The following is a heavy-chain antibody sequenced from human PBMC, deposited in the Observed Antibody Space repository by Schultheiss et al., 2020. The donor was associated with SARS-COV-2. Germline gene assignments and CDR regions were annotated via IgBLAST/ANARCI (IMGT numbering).Heavy chain of an antibody. CDR1: GGTFSSYA. CDR2: IIPIFGTA. J-gene: IGHJ4*02. Sequence: SVKVSCKASGGTFSSYAISWVRQAPGQGLEWMGGIIPIFGTANYAQKFQGRVTITADKSTSTAYMELSSLRSEDTAVYYCARGSVAGKGVASFDYWGQGTLVTVSS. V-gene: IGHV1-69*06. CDR3: ARGSVAGKGVASFDY. D-gene: IGHD6-19*01.